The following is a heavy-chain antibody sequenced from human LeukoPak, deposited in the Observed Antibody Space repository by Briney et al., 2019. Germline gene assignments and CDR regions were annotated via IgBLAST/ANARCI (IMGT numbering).Heavy chain of an antibody. J-gene: IGHJ5*02. CDR1: GYTFTGYY. V-gene: IGHV1-2*02. CDR3: AREYPYSSGWTNWFDP. D-gene: IGHD6-19*01. CDR2: INPNSGGT. Sequence: GASVKVSCKASGYTFTGYYMHWVRQAPGQGLEWMGWINPNSGGTNYAQKFQGRVTMTRDTSISTAYMGLSRLRSDDTAVYYCAREYPYSSGWTNWFDPWGQGTLVTVSS.